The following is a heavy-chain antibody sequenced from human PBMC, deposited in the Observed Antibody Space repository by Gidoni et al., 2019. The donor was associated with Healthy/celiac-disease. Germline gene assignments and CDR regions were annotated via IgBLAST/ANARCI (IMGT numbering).Heavy chain of an antibody. D-gene: IGHD4-17*01. J-gene: IGHJ6*03. CDR2: INHSGST. V-gene: IGHV4-34*01. Sequence: QVQLQQWGAGLLKPSETLSLTCAVYGGSFRGYYWSWIRQPPGKGLEWIGEINHSGSTNYNPSLKSRVTISVDTSKNQFSLKLSSVTAADTAVYYCARGTTVTTLALYYYYYMDVWGKGTTVTVSS. CDR1: GGSFRGYY. CDR3: ARGTTVTTLALYYYYYMDV.